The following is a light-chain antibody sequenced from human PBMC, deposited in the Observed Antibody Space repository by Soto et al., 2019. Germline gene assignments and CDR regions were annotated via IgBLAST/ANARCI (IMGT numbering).Light chain of an antibody. J-gene: IGLJ1*01. V-gene: IGLV2-11*01. Sequence: QSVLTQPRSVSGSPGQSVAISCTGTSSDVGGYSYVSWFQQHPGKAPKLMIYDVSKRPSGVPDRFSGSKSGNTASLTISGLQAEDEAEYYCCSFAGSYTLYVFGTGTKLTVL. CDR1: SSDVGGYSY. CDR3: CSFAGSYTLYV. CDR2: DVS.